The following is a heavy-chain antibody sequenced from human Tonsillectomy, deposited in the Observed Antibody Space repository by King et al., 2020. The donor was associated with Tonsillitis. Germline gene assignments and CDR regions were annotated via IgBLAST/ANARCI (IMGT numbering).Heavy chain of an antibody. CDR3: AKEMGLIGSLGYFDS. J-gene: IGHJ4*02. Sequence: VQLVESGGGLVQPGRSLRLSCAASGFTFDDYAMHWVRQAPGKGLEWVSGISWNSGSIGYADSVKGRFTISRDNAKNSLYLQMNSLRAEDTALYYCAKEMGLIGSLGYFDSWGQGPLVTVSS. V-gene: IGHV3-9*01. D-gene: IGHD1-26*01. CDR2: ISWNSGSI. CDR1: GFTFDDYA.